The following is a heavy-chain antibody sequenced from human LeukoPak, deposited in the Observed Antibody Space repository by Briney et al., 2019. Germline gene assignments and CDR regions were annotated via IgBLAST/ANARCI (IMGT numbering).Heavy chain of an antibody. V-gene: IGHV1-69*13. CDR1: GGTFSSYA. CDR2: IIPIFGTA. Sequence: GASVKVSCKASGGTFSSYAISWVRQAPGQGLEWMGGIIPIFGTANYAQKFQGRVTITAGESTSTAYMELSSLRSEDTAVYYRARINKTPVRKRPAYWFDPWGQGTLVTVSS. CDR3: ARINKTPVRKRPAYWFDP. J-gene: IGHJ5*02. D-gene: IGHD3-10*01.